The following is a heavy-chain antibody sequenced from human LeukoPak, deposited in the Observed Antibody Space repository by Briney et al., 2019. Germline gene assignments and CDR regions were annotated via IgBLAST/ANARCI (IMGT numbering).Heavy chain of an antibody. Sequence: PGGSLRLSCAASGFTFSSYAMSWVRQAPGKGLEWLSAISGSGGSTYYADSVKGRFTISRDNSKNTLYLQMNSLRAEDTAVYYCAKVVPGPFGDYYGSGSYYPFYYYYGMDVWGQGTTVTVSS. J-gene: IGHJ6*02. D-gene: IGHD3-10*01. CDR3: AKVVPGPFGDYYGSGSYYPFYYYYGMDV. CDR2: ISGSGGST. CDR1: GFTFSSYA. V-gene: IGHV3-23*01.